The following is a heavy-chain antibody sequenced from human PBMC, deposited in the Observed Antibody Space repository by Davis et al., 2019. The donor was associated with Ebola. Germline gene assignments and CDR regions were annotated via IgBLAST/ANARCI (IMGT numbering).Heavy chain of an antibody. J-gene: IGHJ5*02. CDR3: ARSLGYCSGGSCYSANWFDP. V-gene: IGHV4-59*01. Sequence: SETLSLTCTVSGGSISSYYWSWIRQPPGKGLEWIGYIYYSGSTNYNPSLKSRVTISVDTSKNQFSLKLSSVTAADTAVYYCARSLGYCSGGSCYSANWFDPWGQGTLVTASS. CDR2: IYYSGST. D-gene: IGHD2-15*01. CDR1: GGSISSYY.